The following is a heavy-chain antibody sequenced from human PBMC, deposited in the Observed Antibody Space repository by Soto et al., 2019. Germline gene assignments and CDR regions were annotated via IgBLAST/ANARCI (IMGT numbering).Heavy chain of an antibody. D-gene: IGHD2-15*01. CDR2: INPNSGGT. Sequence: GASVKVSCKASGYTFTGYYMHWVRQAPGQGLEWMGWINPNSGGTNYAQKFQGWVTMTRDTSISTAYMELSRLRSDDTAVYYCAKGRCSGGSCKNYFDYWGQGTLVTVSS. CDR3: AKGRCSGGSCKNYFDY. V-gene: IGHV1-2*04. J-gene: IGHJ4*02. CDR1: GYTFTGYY.